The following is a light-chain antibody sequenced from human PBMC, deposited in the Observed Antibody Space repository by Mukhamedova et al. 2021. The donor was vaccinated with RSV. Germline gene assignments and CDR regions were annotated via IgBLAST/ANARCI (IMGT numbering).Light chain of an antibody. Sequence: GISSALAWYQQKPGKAPKVLIYDVSTLESGVPSRFSGSGSGPDFTLTISSLLPEDFATYYCLQFNTYRLSFGGGTKVEIK. CDR2: DVS. CDR1: GISSA. CDR3: LQFNTYRLS. V-gene: IGKV1-13*02. J-gene: IGKJ4*01.